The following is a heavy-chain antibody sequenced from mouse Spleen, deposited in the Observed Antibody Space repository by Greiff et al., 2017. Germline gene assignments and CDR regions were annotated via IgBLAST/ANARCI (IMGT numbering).Heavy chain of an antibody. V-gene: IGHV5-9-3*01. Sequence: EVQLQESGGGLVKLGGSLKLSCAASGFTFSSYAMSWVRQTPEKRLEWVATISRGSGNTYYPDSVKGRCTISIDNAKTTLYLQMSSMKSEDTAMYYCARHRQYGNYNDFDYWGQGTTLTVSA. CDR1: GFTFSSYA. J-gene: IGHJ2*01. CDR3: ARHRQYGNYNDFDY. CDR2: ISRGSGNT. D-gene: IGHD2-10*02.